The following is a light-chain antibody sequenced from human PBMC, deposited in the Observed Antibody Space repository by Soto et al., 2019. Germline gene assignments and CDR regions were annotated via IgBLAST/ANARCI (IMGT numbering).Light chain of an antibody. CDR2: RNN. CDR3: QSFDSNLSGWV. Sequence: QSVLTQPPSVSGAPGQRVTISCTGNSSNIGAGHDVHWYQQPPGTAPKLLIFRNNNRASGVPGRFSGARSGTSASLAITGRQTGDEADYYCQSFDSNLSGWVFGGGTQLTVL. CDR1: SSNIGAGHD. J-gene: IGLJ3*02. V-gene: IGLV1-40*01.